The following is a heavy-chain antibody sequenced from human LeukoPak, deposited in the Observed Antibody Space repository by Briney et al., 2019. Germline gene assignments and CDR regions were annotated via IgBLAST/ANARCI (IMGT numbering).Heavy chain of an antibody. CDR2: IYYSGST. CDR1: GGSISSGDYY. D-gene: IGHD5-24*01. CDR3: ARDLREDAFDI. J-gene: IGHJ3*02. V-gene: IGHV4-30-4*08. Sequence: SETLSLTCTVSGGSISSGDYYWSWIRQPPGKGLEWIGYIYYSGSTSYNPSLKSRVTISVDTSKNQFSLKLSSVTAADTAVYYCARDLREDAFDIWGQGTMVTVSS.